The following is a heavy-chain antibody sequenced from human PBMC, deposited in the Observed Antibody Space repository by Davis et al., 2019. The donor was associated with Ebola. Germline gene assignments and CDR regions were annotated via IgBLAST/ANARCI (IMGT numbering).Heavy chain of an antibody. CDR2: ISYDGSNK. Sequence: GESLKISCAASGFTFSSYAMHWVRQAPGKGLEWVAVISYDGSNKYYADSVKGRFTISRDNSKNTLYLQMNSLRAEDTAVYYCARDLDSSSSNPPDYGMDVWGKGTTVTVSS. CDR1: GFTFSSYA. V-gene: IGHV3-30-3*01. CDR3: ARDLDSSSSNPPDYGMDV. J-gene: IGHJ6*04. D-gene: IGHD6-6*01.